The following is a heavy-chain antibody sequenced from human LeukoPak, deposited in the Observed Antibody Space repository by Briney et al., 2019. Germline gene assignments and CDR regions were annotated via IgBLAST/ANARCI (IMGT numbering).Heavy chain of an antibody. CDR1: SDSINTDF. CDR3: ARAPHWNYFDD. J-gene: IGHJ4*02. V-gene: IGHV4-59*01. Sequence: SETLSLTCSVSSDSINTDFWTWVRQPPGKGLEWIGYISYSGSTNYNPFLKSRVTISLDASKSQFSLNLNSVTAADTAVYFCARAPHWNYFDDWGQGTLVTVSS. CDR2: ISYSGST. D-gene: IGHD1-1*01.